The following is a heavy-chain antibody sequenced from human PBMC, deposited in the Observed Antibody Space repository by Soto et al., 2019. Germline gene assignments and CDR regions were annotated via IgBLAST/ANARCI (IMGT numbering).Heavy chain of an antibody. CDR3: ARVASGYDRTHDAFDI. CDR2: IWYDGSNK. V-gene: IGHV3-33*01. J-gene: IGHJ3*02. CDR1: GFTFSSYG. D-gene: IGHD5-12*01. Sequence: GGSLRLSCAASGFTFSSYGMHWVRQAPGKGLEWVAVIWYDGSNKYYADSVKGRFTISRDNSKNTLYLQMNSLRAEDTAVYYCARVASGYDRTHDAFDIWGQGTMVTVSS.